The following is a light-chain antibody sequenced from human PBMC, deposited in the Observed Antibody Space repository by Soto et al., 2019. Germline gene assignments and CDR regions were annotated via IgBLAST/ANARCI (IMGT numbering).Light chain of an antibody. J-gene: IGLJ2*01. CDR2: DVS. CDR1: SSAVGGYTY. Sequence: QSALTQPASVSGSPGQSITISCTGTSSAVGGYTYVSWYQQHPGKAPKLMIYDVSNRPSGVSNRFSGSKSGNTASLTISGLQAEDEADYYCSSYTSSSTLRVFGRGTKLTVL. CDR3: SSYTSSSTLRV. V-gene: IGLV2-14*01.